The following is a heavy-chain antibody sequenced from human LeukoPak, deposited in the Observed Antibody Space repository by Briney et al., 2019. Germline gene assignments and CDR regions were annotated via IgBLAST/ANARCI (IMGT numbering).Heavy chain of an antibody. CDR1: GGSISSGDYY. V-gene: IGHV4-30-4*01. CDR2: IYYSGST. J-gene: IGHJ3*02. Sequence: PSETLSLTCTVSGGSISSGDYYWSWIRRPPGKGLEWVGYIYYSGSTYYNPSLKSRVTISVDTSKNQFSLRLSSVTAADTAVYYCARAPYSGSYVGAFDIWGQGTMVTVSS. CDR3: ARAPYSGSYVGAFDI. D-gene: IGHD1-26*01.